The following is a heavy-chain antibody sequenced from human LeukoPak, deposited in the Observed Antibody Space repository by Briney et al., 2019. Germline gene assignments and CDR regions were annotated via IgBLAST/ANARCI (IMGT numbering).Heavy chain of an antibody. J-gene: IGHJ4*02. CDR1: GFTFSSYS. CDR3: ARDRGGGSYYSYYFDY. Sequence: GGSLRLSCAASGFTFSSYSMNWVRQAPGKGLEGVSSISSSSSYIYYADSVKGRFTISRDNAKNSLYLQMNSLRAEDTAVYYCARDRGGGSYYSYYFDYWGQGTLVTVSS. D-gene: IGHD1-26*01. V-gene: IGHV3-21*01. CDR2: ISSSSSYI.